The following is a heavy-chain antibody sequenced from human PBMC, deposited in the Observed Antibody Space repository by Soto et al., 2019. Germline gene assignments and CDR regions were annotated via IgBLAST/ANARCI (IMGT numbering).Heavy chain of an antibody. CDR3: VREPWGFSGTWYDY. Sequence: GGSLRLSCAASQFSFSSYWMHWVRQVPGKGPAWVSRINHDGSKTEYADSVKGRFTISRDNTNNTLYLQMNSLRVEDTAMYYCVREPWGFSGTWYDYWGQGTLVTSPQ. J-gene: IGHJ4*02. CDR2: INHDGSKT. D-gene: IGHD6-13*01. CDR1: QFSFSSYW. V-gene: IGHV3-74*01.